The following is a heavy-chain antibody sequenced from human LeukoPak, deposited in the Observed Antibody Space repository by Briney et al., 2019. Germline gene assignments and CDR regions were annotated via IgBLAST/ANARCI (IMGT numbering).Heavy chain of an antibody. J-gene: IGHJ4*02. CDR1: GGTFSSYA. V-gene: IGHV1-69*05. D-gene: IGHD2-8*01. CDR2: IIPIFGTA. CDR3: ATSWGLGYCTNGVCYAFDY. Sequence: ASVKVSCKASGGTFSSYAISWVRQAPEQGLEWMGGIIPIFGTANYAQKFQGRVTITMDESTSTAYMELSSLRSEDTAVYYCATSWGLGYCTNGVCYAFDYWGQGTLVTVSS.